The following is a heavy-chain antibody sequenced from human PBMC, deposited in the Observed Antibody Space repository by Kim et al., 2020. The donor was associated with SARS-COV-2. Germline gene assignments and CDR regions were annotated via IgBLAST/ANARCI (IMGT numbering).Heavy chain of an antibody. CDR1: GVSFTETD. D-gene: IGHD1-26*01. Sequence: GGSLRLSCVTSGVSFTETDMSWVRHAPGKGLEWVATILRSGGNTYSADSVKGRFTISIDTSRSILSLQLNSLTADDTALSYCEWGGPSLDSWGPGTQVTV. J-gene: IGHJ4*02. CDR2: ILRSGGNT. CDR3: EWGGPSLDS. V-gene: IGHV3-23*01.